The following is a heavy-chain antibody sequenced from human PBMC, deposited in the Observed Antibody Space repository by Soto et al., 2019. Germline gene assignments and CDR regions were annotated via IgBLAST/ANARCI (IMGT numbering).Heavy chain of an antibody. Sequence: QVQLQQWGAGLLKPSETLSLTCAVYGRSFSGYYWNWIRQPPGKGLEWIGEINHRGSTNYNPSLTSRVTISVDTSKNQFSLKLSSVTAADTAVYYCARGWGRIFDYWGQGTLVTVSS. V-gene: IGHV4-34*01. J-gene: IGHJ4*02. D-gene: IGHD7-27*01. CDR1: GRSFSGYY. CDR3: ARGWGRIFDY. CDR2: INHRGST.